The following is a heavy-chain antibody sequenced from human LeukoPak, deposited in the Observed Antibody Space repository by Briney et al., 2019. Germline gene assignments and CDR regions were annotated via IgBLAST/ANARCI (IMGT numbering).Heavy chain of an antibody. J-gene: IGHJ6*03. D-gene: IGHD5-18*01. CDR3: ARLDSDTAMVQYYYHYYMDV. CDR2: IYYSGST. CDR1: GGSISSSSYY. Sequence: SETLSLTCTVSGGSISSSSYYWGWIRQPPGKGLEWIGSIYYSGSTYYNPSLKSRVTISVDTSKNQFSLKLSSVTAADTAVYYCARLDSDTAMVQYYYHYYMDVWGKGTTVTVSS. V-gene: IGHV4-39*01.